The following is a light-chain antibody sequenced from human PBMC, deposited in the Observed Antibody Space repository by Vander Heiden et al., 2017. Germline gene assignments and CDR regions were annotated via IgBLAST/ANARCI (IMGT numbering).Light chain of an antibody. CDR1: NIGSKA. CDR3: QVWDSSTVV. Sequence: SYELTQPLSVSVALRQTARITCGGNNIGSKAVHWYQQKPGQAPVLVIYRDNIRPSGIPERFSGSNSGNTATLTISGAQAGDEADYYCQVWDSSTVVFGGGTKLTVL. V-gene: IGLV3-9*01. CDR2: RDN. J-gene: IGLJ2*01.